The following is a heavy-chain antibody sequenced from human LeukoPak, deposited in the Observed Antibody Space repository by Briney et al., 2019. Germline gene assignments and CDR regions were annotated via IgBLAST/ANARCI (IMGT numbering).Heavy chain of an antibody. CDR3: AKLWGRIRVDF. CDR1: GFTFSTYC. Sequence: GGALRLFRAASGFTFSTYCMHWVRQAPGKGLEWVAFIRYDGSNKYYADSVKDRFTISRDNSENTLCVQMNSMRTEDTAVYYCAKLWGRIRVDFWGQGTLVTVSS. D-gene: IGHD3-16*01. J-gene: IGHJ4*02. CDR2: IRYDGSNK. V-gene: IGHV3-30*02.